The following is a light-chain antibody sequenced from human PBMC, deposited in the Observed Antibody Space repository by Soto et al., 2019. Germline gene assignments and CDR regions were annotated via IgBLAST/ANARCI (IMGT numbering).Light chain of an antibody. CDR3: QQRSNWLDT. CDR2: DAS. J-gene: IGKJ2*01. CDR1: QSVSTY. Sequence: EIVLTQSPATLSLSPGERATLSCRASQSVSTYLAWYQPRPGQAPRLLIYDASTRATGIPAKFSGGGSGTDFTLTISSLEPEDFAVYYCQQRSNWLDTFGQGTKLHVK. V-gene: IGKV3-11*01.